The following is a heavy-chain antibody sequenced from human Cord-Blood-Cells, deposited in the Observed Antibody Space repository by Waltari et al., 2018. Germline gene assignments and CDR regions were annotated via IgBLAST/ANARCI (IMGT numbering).Heavy chain of an antibody. V-gene: IGHV1-69*01. CDR2: IIPIFGTA. J-gene: IGHJ3*02. CDR1: GGTFSSYA. D-gene: IGHD1-1*01. Sequence: QVQLVQSGAAVKKPGSSVKVSCKASGGTFSSYAISWVRQAPGQGLEWMGGIIPIFGTANYAQKFQGRVTITADESTSTAYMELSSLRSEDTAVYYCAREGLETGTTIRDDAFDIWGQGTMVTVSS. CDR3: AREGLETGTTIRDDAFDI.